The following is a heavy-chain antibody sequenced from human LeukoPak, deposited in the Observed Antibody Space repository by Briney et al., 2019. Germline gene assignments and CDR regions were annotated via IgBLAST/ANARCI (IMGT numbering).Heavy chain of an antibody. D-gene: IGHD3-9*01. J-gene: IGHJ4*02. CDR2: IRTSAEGANYA. CDR1: GFSFTDYP. Sequence: PGGSLRLSCATSGFSFTDYPMNWVGQAPGNWLELVLNIRTSAEGANYAYYADSVKGRVTISRDDAKNTLYLHMNSLRDDDTAVYYCASDQRYAFDYWGQGILVTVSS. V-gene: IGHV3-48*02. CDR3: ASDQRYAFDY.